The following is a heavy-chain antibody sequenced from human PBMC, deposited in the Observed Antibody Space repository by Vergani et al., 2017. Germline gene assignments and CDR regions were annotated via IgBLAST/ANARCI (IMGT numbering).Heavy chain of an antibody. Sequence: EVQLVESGGGLVQPGGSLRLSCAASGFTFSSYWMHWVRQTPGKGLVWVSRINSDGSSTSYADSVKDRFTISRDNAKTTLYLQMNSLRAEDTAVYYCARDRLTAGYCSGGSCYPLDYWGQGTLVTVSS. CDR1: GFTFSSYW. CDR3: ARDRLTAGYCSGGSCYPLDY. J-gene: IGHJ4*02. D-gene: IGHD2-15*01. CDR2: INSDGSST. V-gene: IGHV3-74*01.